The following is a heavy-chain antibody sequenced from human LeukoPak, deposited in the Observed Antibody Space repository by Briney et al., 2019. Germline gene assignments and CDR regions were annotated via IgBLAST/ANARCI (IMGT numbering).Heavy chain of an antibody. CDR3: AREYTSSSRALDN. CDR2: ISTSGST. D-gene: IGHD6-6*01. Sequence: SETLSLTCNVSGGSISSNYWSWIRQPAVKGPEWIGRISTSGSTNYNPSLKSRVTMSLDTSKNHFFLNVTSVSAADTALYYCAREYTSSSRALDNWGQGILVTVSS. CDR1: GGSISSNY. V-gene: IGHV4-4*07. J-gene: IGHJ4*02.